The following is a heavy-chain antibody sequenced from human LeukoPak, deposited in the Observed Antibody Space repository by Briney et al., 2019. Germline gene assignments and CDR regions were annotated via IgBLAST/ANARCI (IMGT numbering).Heavy chain of an antibody. J-gene: IGHJ4*02. CDR1: GYTFTDYH. CDR3: ARDPGGSGWVG. CDR2: INPNSGGT. D-gene: IGHD6-19*01. Sequence: ASVKVSCKASGYTFTDYHMHWMRQAPGQGLEWMGWINPNSGGTNYARKFQGRVTMTRDTSISTAYMELSRLRSDDTAVYYCARDPGGSGWVGWGQGTLVTVSS. V-gene: IGHV1-2*02.